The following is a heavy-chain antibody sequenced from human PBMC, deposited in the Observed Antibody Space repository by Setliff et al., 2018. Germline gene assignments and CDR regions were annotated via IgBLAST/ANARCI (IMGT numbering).Heavy chain of an antibody. J-gene: IGHJ4*02. Sequence: PGGSLRLSCVASGFTFSSYWMDWVRQAPGKGLEWMANIKQDGSEKYYVDSVKGRFTISRDNAKSSLYLQINSLRVEDTAVYYCSRQLGDWGQGTPVTVS. D-gene: IGHD3-16*01. CDR1: GFTFSSYW. V-gene: IGHV3-7*01. CDR3: SRQLGD. CDR2: IKQDGSEK.